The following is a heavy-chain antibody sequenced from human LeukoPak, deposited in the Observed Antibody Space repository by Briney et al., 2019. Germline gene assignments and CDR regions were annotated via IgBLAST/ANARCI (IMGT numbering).Heavy chain of an antibody. Sequence: PPETLSLTCTVSGGSLSSYYFNCIRQPPGEGREWIGYIYSNGINSYNPSLRSCSTIAIATFKNQFSMRLTSVTAAENAIYYCARRVYYYTSGYYPGSGYFDLWGRGTLVTVSS. V-gene: IGHV4-59*08. J-gene: IGHJ2*01. CDR2: IYSNGIN. CDR3: ARRVYYYTSGYYPGSGYFDL. CDR1: GGSLSSYY. D-gene: IGHD3-22*01.